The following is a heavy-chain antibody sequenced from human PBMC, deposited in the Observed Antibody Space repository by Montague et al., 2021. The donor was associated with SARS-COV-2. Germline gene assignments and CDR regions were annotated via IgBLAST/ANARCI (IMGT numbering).Heavy chain of an antibody. J-gene: IGHJ4*02. CDR2: INHSGST. D-gene: IGHD3-3*02. CDR3: ARGGRCSYGVLDY. Sequence: SETLSLTYVVYGGSFSGYYWSWIRQPPGKGLEWIGEINHSGSTNYNPSLKSRVTILVDTSKKQFSLRLNPVTAADTAVYYCARGGRCSYGVLDYWGQGTLVTVSS. CDR1: GGSFSGYY. V-gene: IGHV4-34*01.